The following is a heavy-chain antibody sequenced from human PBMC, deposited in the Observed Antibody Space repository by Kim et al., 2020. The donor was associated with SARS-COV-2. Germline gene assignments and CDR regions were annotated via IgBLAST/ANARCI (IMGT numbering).Heavy chain of an antibody. CDR3: AKDRAYYGSGSYLLDY. J-gene: IGHJ4*02. Sequence: GGSLRLSCAASGFTFSSYAMSWVRQAPGKGLEWVSAISGSGGSTYYADSVKGRFTISRDNSKNTLYLQMNSLRAEDTAVYYCAKDRAYYGSGSYLLDYWGQGTLVTVSS. D-gene: IGHD3-10*01. V-gene: IGHV3-23*01. CDR1: GFTFSSYA. CDR2: ISGSGGST.